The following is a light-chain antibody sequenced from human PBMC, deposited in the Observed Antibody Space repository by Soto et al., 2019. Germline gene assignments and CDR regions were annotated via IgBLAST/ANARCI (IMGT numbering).Light chain of an antibody. CDR1: ETVAGSY. Sequence: EIVLTQSPGTLSLSPGERATLSCRASETVAGSYLAWYQQKPGQAPRLLIHGASTRATGIADRFSGSGSGTDFTLTISRLEPEDFAVYYCQLYGTSPKTFGQGTKVEIK. CDR3: QLYGTSPKT. V-gene: IGKV3-20*01. J-gene: IGKJ1*01. CDR2: GAS.